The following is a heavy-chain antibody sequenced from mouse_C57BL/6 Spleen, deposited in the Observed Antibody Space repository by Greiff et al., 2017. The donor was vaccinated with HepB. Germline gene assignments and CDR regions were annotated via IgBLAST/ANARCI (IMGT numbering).Heavy chain of an antibody. D-gene: IGHD2-4*01. CDR3: ARRGDYGNAMDY. CDR2: IWSGGST. Sequence: QVQLQQSGPGLVQPSQSLSITCTVSGFSLTSYGVHWVRQSPGKGLEWLGVIWSGGSTDYNAAFISRLSISKDNSKCQVFFKMNSLQADDTAIYYCARRGDYGNAMDYWGQGTSVTVSS. J-gene: IGHJ4*01. CDR1: GFSLTSYG. V-gene: IGHV2-2*01.